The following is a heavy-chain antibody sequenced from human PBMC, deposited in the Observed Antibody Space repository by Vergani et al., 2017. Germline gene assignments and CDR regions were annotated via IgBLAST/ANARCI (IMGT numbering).Heavy chain of an antibody. J-gene: IGHJ6*02. V-gene: IGHV1-18*01. CDR3: ARVVPRRYSYVYYYGMDV. D-gene: IGHD5-18*01. Sequence: QVQLVQSGAEVKKPGASVKVSCKATGYTFTSYCISWVRQAPGQGLEWMGWISAYNGNTNDAQKLQGRVTMTTDTSTCTAYMELRSLRSDDTAVYYCARVVPRRYSYVYYYGMDVWGQGTTVTVSS. CDR2: ISAYNGNT. CDR1: GYTFTSYC.